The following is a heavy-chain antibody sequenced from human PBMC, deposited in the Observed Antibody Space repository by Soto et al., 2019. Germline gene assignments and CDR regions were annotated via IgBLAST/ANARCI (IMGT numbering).Heavy chain of an antibody. CDR3: ARDGGSSSSYYYSGMDV. CDR1: GGTVSSGSYY. Sequence: PSETLSLTCTVSGGTVSSGSYYWSWIRQPPGKGLEWIGYIYYSGSTNYNPSLKSRVTISVDTSKNQFSLKLSSVTAADTAVYYCARDGGSSSSYYYSGMDVWAQGTTVTVSS. J-gene: IGHJ6*02. CDR2: IYYSGST. V-gene: IGHV4-61*01. D-gene: IGHD6-6*01.